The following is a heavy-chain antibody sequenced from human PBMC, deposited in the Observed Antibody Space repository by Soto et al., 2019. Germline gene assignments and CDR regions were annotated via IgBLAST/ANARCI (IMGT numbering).Heavy chain of an antibody. V-gene: IGHV1-46*01. CDR2: INPNGGTT. Sequence: QVQLVQSGAEVKKPGASVKVSCKASGYTFSNYYIHWARQAPGQGLEWMGIINPNGGTTTYAQKFQGRVTMTRDTSTSTVYMELSSLTSEDTALYYCARDGWFSAVRIPFGLDVWGQGTTVTVSS. J-gene: IGHJ6*02. CDR3: ARDGWFSAVRIPFGLDV. CDR1: GYTFSNYY. D-gene: IGHD2-15*01.